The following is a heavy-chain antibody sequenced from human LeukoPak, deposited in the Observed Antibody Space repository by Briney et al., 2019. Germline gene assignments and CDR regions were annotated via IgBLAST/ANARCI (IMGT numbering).Heavy chain of an antibody. J-gene: IGHJ5*02. CDR2: INPNSGGT. CDR3: ARDTGSGYSYGYPES. CDR1: GYTFTGYY. V-gene: IGHV1-2*02. D-gene: IGHD5-18*01. Sequence: ASVKVSCKASGYTFTGYYMHWVRQAPGQGLEGMGWINPNSGGTNYAQKFQGRVTMTRDTSISTAYMELSRLRSDDTAVYYCARDTGSGYSYGYPESWGQGTLVTVSS.